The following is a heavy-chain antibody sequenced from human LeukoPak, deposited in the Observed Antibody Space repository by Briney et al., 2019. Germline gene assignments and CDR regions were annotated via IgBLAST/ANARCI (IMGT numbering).Heavy chain of an antibody. V-gene: IGHV3-23*01. J-gene: IGHJ4*02. Sequence: GGSLRLSCAASGFTFSSYAMSWVRQAPGKGLEWVSAISGSGGSTYYADSVKGRFTISRDNSKNTLYLQMNSLRAEDTAVYYCAKDGGYYDSSGYYGDCWGQGTLVTVSS. CDR2: ISGSGGST. D-gene: IGHD3-22*01. CDR1: GFTFSSYA. CDR3: AKDGGYYDSSGYYGDC.